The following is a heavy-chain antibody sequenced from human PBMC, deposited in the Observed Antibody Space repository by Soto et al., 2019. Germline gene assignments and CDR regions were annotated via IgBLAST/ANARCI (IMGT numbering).Heavy chain of an antibody. Sequence: SETLSLTCTFSCGSIISYYWSWTRQPPGKGLEWIGYIYYSGSTNYNPSLKSRVTISVDTSKNQFSLKLSSVTAADTAVYYCARGGGVYGMDVWGQGTTVTVSS. D-gene: IGHD6-13*01. V-gene: IGHV4-59*01. CDR1: CGSIISYY. CDR2: IYYSGST. J-gene: IGHJ6*02. CDR3: ARGGGVYGMDV.